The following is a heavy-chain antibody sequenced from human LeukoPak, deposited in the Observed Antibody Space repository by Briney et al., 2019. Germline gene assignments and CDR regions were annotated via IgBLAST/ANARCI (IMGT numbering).Heavy chain of an antibody. CDR3: ASGEGERLFDY. CDR2: IIPIFGTA. V-gene: IGHV1-69*05. D-gene: IGHD1-26*01. CDR1: GGTFSSYA. J-gene: IGHJ4*02. Sequence: SVKVSCKASGGTFSSYAISWVRQAPGQGLEWMGRIIPIFGTANYAQKFQGRVTITTDESTSTAYMGLSSLRSEDTAVYYCASGEGERLFDYWGQGTLVTVSS.